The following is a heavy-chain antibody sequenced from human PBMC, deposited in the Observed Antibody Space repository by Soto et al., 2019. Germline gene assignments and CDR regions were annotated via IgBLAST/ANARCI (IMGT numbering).Heavy chain of an antibody. V-gene: IGHV3-30-3*01. J-gene: IGHJ4*02. CDR2: ISYDGSNK. CDR1: GFTFSSYA. CDR3: ARGGGYDAVDY. D-gene: IGHD5-12*01. Sequence: QVQLVESGGGVVQPGRSLRLSCAASGFTFSSYAMHWVRQAPGKGLEWVAVISYDGSNKYYADSVKGRFTISRENSKNTLYLQMNSLRAEDTAVYYCARGGGYDAVDYWGQGTLVTVSS.